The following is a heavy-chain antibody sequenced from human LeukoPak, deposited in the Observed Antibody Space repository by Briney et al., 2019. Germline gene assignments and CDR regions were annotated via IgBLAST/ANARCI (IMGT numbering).Heavy chain of an antibody. D-gene: IGHD3-22*01. V-gene: IGHV1-2*06. CDR2: SNPNSGGT. CDR3: ARDVQTNYYDSSGYHDY. Sequence: GASVKVSCKASGYTFTGYYMHWVRQAPGQGLEWMGRSNPNSGGTNYAQKCQGRVTMTRDTSISTAYMELSRLRADDTAVYYCARDVQTNYYDSSGYHDYWGQGTLVTVSS. J-gene: IGHJ4*02. CDR1: GYTFTGYY.